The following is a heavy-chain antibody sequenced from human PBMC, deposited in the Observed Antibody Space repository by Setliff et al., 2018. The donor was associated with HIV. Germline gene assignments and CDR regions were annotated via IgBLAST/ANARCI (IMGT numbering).Heavy chain of an antibody. CDR3: AIIRVNGSPY. CDR1: GFSFSDYY. D-gene: IGHD3-10*01. V-gene: IGHV3-11*04. CDR2: ITSSGTTT. J-gene: IGHJ4*02. Sequence: GESLKISCAASGFSFSDYYMTWVRQAPGRGLEWVPYITSSGTTTLYGDSMRGRFTASRDNAESSMYLQMNNLRAEDTAVYYCAIIRVNGSPYWGQGTPVTVSS.